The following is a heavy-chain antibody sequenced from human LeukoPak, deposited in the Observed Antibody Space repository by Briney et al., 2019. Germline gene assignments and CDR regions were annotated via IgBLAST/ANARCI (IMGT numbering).Heavy chain of an antibody. V-gene: IGHV3-11*04. CDR3: ARDGFHFDY. D-gene: IGHD3-10*01. J-gene: IGHJ4*01. CDR2: ISSGSRTL. Sequence: PGGSLRLSCAASGFNFSDYYMTWIRQAPGKGLEWIAYISSGSRTLFYADSVKGRFTVSRDNAQNSLFLQMDGLRAEESAMYYCARDGFHFDYWGQGILVTVSS. CDR1: GFNFSDYY.